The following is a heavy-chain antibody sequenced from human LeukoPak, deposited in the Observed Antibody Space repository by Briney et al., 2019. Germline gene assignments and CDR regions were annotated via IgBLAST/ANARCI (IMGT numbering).Heavy chain of an antibody. CDR2: IGISSGNT. CDR1: GLPFSDYS. Sequence: GGSLRLSCTASGLPFSDYSMNWVREAPGKGLEWISYIGISSGNTKYADSVKGRFTISADNAKNSLYLQMNSRRGEDTAVYYCARDHNYAFDNWGQGTLVSVSS. D-gene: IGHD1-1*01. V-gene: IGHV3-48*04. J-gene: IGHJ4*02. CDR3: ARDHNYAFDN.